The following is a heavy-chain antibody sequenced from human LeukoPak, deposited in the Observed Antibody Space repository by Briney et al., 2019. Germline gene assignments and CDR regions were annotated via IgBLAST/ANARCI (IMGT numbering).Heavy chain of an antibody. CDR3: ARDSGYSSSWYLPYFDY. CDR1: GYTFTCYY. CDR2: INPNSGGT. V-gene: IGHV1-2*02. J-gene: IGHJ4*02. D-gene: IGHD6-13*01. Sequence: GASVKVSCKASGYTFTCYYMHWVRQAPGQGLEWMGWINPNSGGTNYAQKFQGRVTMTRDTSISTAYVELSRLRSDDTAVYYCARDSGYSSSWYLPYFDYWGQGTLVTVSS.